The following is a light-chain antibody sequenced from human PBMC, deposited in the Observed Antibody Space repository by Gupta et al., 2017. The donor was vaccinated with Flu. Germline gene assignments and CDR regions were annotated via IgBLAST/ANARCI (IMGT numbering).Light chain of an antibody. J-gene: IGKJ2*01. V-gene: IGKV2-28*01. CDR3: RQARQTPYT. CDR1: QRRVQSDGNKY. CDR2: LGS. Sequence: IVLTPSPLSLAVTPGEPASISCRSSQRRVQSDGNKYLDWYLQRPGQSPQLLIYLGSNRAPGVPDRFSGSGSGTDFTLKISRVETEDIGIYYCRQARQTPYTFGHGTKLQIK.